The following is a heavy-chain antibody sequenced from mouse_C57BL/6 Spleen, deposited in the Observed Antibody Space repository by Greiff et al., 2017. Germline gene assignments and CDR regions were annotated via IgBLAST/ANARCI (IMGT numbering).Heavy chain of an antibody. V-gene: IGHV5-6*02. CDR1: GFTFSSYG. CDR3: ARQNYSNSYYAMDY. D-gene: IGHD2-5*01. J-gene: IGHJ4*01. Sequence: EVMLVESGGDLVKPGGSLKLSCAASGFTFSSYGMSWVRQTPDKRLEWVATISSGGSYTYYPDSVKGRFTISRDNAKNTLYLQMSSLKSEDTAMYYCARQNYSNSYYAMDYWGQGTSVTVSS. CDR2: ISSGGSYT.